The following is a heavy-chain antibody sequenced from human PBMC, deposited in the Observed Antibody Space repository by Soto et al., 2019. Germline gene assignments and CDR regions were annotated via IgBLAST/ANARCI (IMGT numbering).Heavy chain of an antibody. D-gene: IGHD1-26*01. CDR1: GDSVSNNGAT. V-gene: IGHV6-1*01. Sequence: PSQTLSLTCAICGDSVSNNGATWNCIIHSPSRGLEWLGRAYYRSRWQYDYATSVRSRITINPDTSKNQFSLQLSSVTPEDTAVYYCARDPPDFNSGFDSWGQGSLVTVSS. CDR3: ARDPPDFNSGFDS. CDR2: AYYRSRWQY. J-gene: IGHJ4*02.